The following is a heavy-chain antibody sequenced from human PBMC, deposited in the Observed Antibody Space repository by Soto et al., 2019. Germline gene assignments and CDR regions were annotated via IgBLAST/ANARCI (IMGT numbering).Heavy chain of an antibody. CDR1: GGSLSSGGYY. V-gene: IGHV4-31*03. CDR2: IYYSGST. J-gene: IGHJ4*02. CDR3: AREIGVEMATINYSVY. D-gene: IGHD5-12*01. Sequence: SETLSLTCTVSGGSLSSGGYYWSWIRQHPGKGLEWIGYIYYSGSTYYNPSLKSRVTISVHTSKNQFSLKLSSVTAADTAVYYCAREIGVEMATINYSVYWGQGTLVTVSS.